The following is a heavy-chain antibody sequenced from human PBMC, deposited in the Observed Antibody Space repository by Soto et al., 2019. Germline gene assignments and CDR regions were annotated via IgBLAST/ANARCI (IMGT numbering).Heavy chain of an antibody. CDR3: AGAKDDIVVVVAAHDAFDI. Sequence: QVQLVQSGAEVKKPGSSVKVSCKASGGTFSSYTISWVRQAPGQGLEWMGRIIPILCIANYAQKFQARVTITADKSTSTAYMELSSLRSEDTAVYYCAGAKDDIVVVVAAHDAFDIWGQGTMVTVSS. D-gene: IGHD2-15*01. CDR1: GGTFSSYT. CDR2: IIPILCIA. V-gene: IGHV1-69*02. J-gene: IGHJ3*02.